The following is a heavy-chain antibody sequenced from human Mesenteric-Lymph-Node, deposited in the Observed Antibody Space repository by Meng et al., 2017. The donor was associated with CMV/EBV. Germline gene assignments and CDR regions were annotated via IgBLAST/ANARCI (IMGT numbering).Heavy chain of an antibody. CDR3: ARSGTLAYCYDSSGPEW. Sequence: GESLKISCAASGFTFSSYWMSWVRQAPGKGLEWVANIKQDGSETYYVDSVKGRFTISRDNAKNSLYLQMNNLRAEDTAVYYCARSGTLAYCYDSSGPEWWGQGTLVTVSS. D-gene: IGHD3-22*01. V-gene: IGHV3-7*01. J-gene: IGHJ4*02. CDR2: IKQDGSET. CDR1: GFTFSSYW.